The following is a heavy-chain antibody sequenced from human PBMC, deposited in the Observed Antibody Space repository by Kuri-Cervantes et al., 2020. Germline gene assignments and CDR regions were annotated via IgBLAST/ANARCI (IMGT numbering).Heavy chain of an antibody. V-gene: IGHV4-28*01. CDR3: ARWGYGSGSHRGYDP. Sequence: LRLSCAVSGYSISSSNWWGWIRQPPGKGLEWIGYIYYSGSTYYNPSLKSRVTMSVDTSKNQFSLKLSSVTAVDTAVYYCARWGYGSGSHRGYDPWGHGILVTVSS. CDR2: IYYSGST. D-gene: IGHD3-10*01. J-gene: IGHJ5*02. CDR1: GYSISSSNW.